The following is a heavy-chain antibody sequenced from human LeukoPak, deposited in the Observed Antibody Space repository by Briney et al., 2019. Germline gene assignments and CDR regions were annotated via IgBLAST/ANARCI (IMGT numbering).Heavy chain of an antibody. CDR2: IYPGDSDT. J-gene: IGHJ6*02. CDR3: ARMGSQLLSPFYYYYYGMDV. D-gene: IGHD2-2*01. Sequence: GESLKISCKGSGYSFTSYWIGWVRQMPGKGLEWMGIIYPGDSDTRYSPSFQGQVTISADKSISTAYLQWSSLKASDTAMYYCARMGSQLLSPFYYYYYGMDVWGQGTTVTVSS. V-gene: IGHV5-51*01. CDR1: GYSFTSYW.